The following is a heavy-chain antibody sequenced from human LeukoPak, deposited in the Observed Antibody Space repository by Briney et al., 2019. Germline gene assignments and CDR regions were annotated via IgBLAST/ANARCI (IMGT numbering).Heavy chain of an antibody. D-gene: IGHD6-19*01. Sequence: ASVKVSCKASGYTFTSYYMHWVRQAPGQGLEWMGIINSSGGSTSYAQKFQGRVTMTRDTSTSTVYMELSSLRSEDTAVYYCARDKGIAVAGTVGILDYWGQGTLVTVSS. CDR2: INSSGGST. J-gene: IGHJ4*02. CDR3: ARDKGIAVAGTVGILDY. V-gene: IGHV1-46*01. CDR1: GYTFTSYY.